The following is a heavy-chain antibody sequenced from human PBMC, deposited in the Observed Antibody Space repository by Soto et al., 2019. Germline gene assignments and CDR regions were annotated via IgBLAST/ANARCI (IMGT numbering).Heavy chain of an antibody. Sequence: SVKVSCKTSGFTFTTSAVQWVRQARGQRLEWIGWIVVGSGKTNYAKKFQDRVAISRDTSTSTSYLEMTGLTSAHTAAYYCAADTLQKAVWGQGTLVTVSS. J-gene: IGHJ4*02. CDR2: IVVGSGKT. CDR3: AADTLQKAV. CDR1: GFTFTTSA. V-gene: IGHV1-58*01. D-gene: IGHD3-10*01.